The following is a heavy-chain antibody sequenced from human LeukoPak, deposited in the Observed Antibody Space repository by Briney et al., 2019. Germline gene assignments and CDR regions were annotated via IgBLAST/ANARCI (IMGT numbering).Heavy chain of an antibody. CDR1: GFTFSNYG. CDR3: AKDEHVSMVRGLIDY. J-gene: IGHJ4*02. CDR2: ISYGGSNK. V-gene: IGHV3-30*18. Sequence: GRSLRLSCAASGFTFSNYGMHWVRQAPGKGLEWVAVISYGGSNKYYADSVKGRFTISRDNSKNTLYLQMNSLRVEDTAVYYCAKDEHVSMVRGLIDYWGQGTLVTVSS. D-gene: IGHD3-10*01.